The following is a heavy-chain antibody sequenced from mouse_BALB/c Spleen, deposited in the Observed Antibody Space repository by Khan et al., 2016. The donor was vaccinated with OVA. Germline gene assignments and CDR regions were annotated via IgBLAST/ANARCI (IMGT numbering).Heavy chain of an antibody. CDR3: ARNYDYDEGLAY. J-gene: IGHJ3*01. CDR1: GFSLTDYG. D-gene: IGHD2-4*01. V-gene: IGHV2-2*02. CDR2: IWSGGIT. Sequence: QIQLVQSGPDLAQPSESLSITCTVSGFSLTDYGVHWVRQSPGKGLEWLGMIWSGGITDYNAAFISRLSISKDNSESQVFFKMNSLQANDTAIYYCARNYDYDEGLAYWGQGTLVTVSA.